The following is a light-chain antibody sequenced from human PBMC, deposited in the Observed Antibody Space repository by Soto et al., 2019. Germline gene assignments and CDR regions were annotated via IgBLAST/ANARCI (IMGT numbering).Light chain of an antibody. CDR1: QIFSSNY. V-gene: IGKV3-20*01. CDR3: QQYVRSPWT. J-gene: IGKJ1*01. Sequence: EIVLTQSPGILSLSLGERATLSCRASQIFSSNYLAWYQQKPGQSPRLLIYGATSRATGISDRFTGSGSGTDFTLTISRLEPEDFAVYYCQQYVRSPWTFGQGTRVEIK. CDR2: GAT.